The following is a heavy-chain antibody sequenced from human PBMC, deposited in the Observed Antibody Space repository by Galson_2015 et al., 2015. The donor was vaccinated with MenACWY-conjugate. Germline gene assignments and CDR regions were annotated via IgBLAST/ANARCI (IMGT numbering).Heavy chain of an antibody. CDR1: GFTFSTNA. J-gene: IGHJ4*02. CDR2: IGTASSLI. D-gene: IGHD5/OR15-5a*01. CDR3: ARDLCVPHSY. V-gene: IGHV3-48*04. Sequence: SLRLSCAASGFTFSTNAMNWVRLAPGKGLEWVSYIGTASSLIQYADSVKGRFTVSRDDAQNSVYLQMNSLRAEDTAVYYRARDLCVPHSYWGQGTLVTVSS.